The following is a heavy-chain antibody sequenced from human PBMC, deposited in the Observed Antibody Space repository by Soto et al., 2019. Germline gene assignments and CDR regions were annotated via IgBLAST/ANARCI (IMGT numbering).Heavy chain of an antibody. J-gene: IGHJ4*02. CDR3: AKDEPGSILH. D-gene: IGHD3-3*02. Sequence: EVQLVESGGGLVQPGGSLRLSCAASGFNFDSNIMHWVRQAPGKGLEYVSGITWDSGTRGYADSVKGRFTVSRDNSKYSLYLQINRLRVEDTALYYCAKDEPGSILHWGQGALVTVSS. V-gene: IGHV3-9*01. CDR2: ITWDSGTR. CDR1: GFNFDSNI.